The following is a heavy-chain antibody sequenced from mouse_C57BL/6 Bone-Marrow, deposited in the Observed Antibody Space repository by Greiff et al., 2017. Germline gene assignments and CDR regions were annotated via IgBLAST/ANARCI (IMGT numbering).Heavy chain of an antibody. J-gene: IGHJ3*01. CDR3: ARWGYEAWFAY. CDR2: INPYNGGT. V-gene: IGHV1-19*01. CDR1: GYTFTDYY. D-gene: IGHD2-3*01. Sequence: EVQLQESGPVLVKPGASVKMSCKASGYTFTDYYMNWVKQSHGKSLEWIGVINPYNGGTSYNQKFKGKATLTVDKSSSTAYMELNSLTSEDSAVYYGARWGYEAWFAYWGQGTLVTVSA.